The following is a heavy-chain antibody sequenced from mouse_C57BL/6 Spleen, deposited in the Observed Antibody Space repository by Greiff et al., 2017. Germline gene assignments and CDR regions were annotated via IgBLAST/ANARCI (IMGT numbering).Heavy chain of an antibody. D-gene: IGHD2-14*01. CDR1: GFTFSDYY. V-gene: IGHV5-16*01. Sequence: DVKLVESEGGLVQPGSSMKLSCTASGFTFSDYYMAWVRQVPEKGLEWVANINYDGSSTYYLDSLKSRFIISRDNAKNILYLQMSSLKSEDTATYYCAREGRYDDDYYAMDYWGQGTSVTVSS. CDR3: AREGRYDDDYYAMDY. J-gene: IGHJ4*01. CDR2: INYDGSST.